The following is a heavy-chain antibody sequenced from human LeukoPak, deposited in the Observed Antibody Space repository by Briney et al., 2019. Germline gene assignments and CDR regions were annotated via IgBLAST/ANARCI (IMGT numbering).Heavy chain of an antibody. J-gene: IGHJ4*02. CDR1: GFTFSSHW. V-gene: IGHV3-74*01. CDR2: INNDGGVT. Sequence: GGSLRLSCAASGFTFSSHWMHWARQAPGKGLVWVSFINNDGGVTSYADSVKGRFTISRDNAKNTLYLQMKSLRAEDTAMYYCARGGQGAMDYWGQGTLVTVSS. CDR3: ARGGQGAMDY. D-gene: IGHD3-16*01.